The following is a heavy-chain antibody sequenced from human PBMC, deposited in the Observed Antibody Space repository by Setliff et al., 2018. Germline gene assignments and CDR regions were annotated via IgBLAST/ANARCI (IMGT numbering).Heavy chain of an antibody. CDR2: IKQDGSDK. Sequence: TGGSLRLSCAASGFSFSSYAMSWVRQAPGKGLEWVANIKQDGSDKYYVDSVKGRFTISRDNAKNSLYLQMNSLRAEDTAVYYCARLRKDYGDYYYFDYWGQGTLVTVSS. D-gene: IGHD4-17*01. CDR1: GFSFSSYA. V-gene: IGHV3-7*01. J-gene: IGHJ4*02. CDR3: ARLRKDYGDYYYFDY.